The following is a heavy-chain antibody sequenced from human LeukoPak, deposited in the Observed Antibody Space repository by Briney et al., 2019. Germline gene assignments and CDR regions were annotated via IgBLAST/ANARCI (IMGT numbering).Heavy chain of an antibody. CDR3: ARDAKSMIVVVTYFDY. V-gene: IGHV1-69*04. J-gene: IGHJ4*02. Sequence: ASVKVSCKASGGTFSSYAISWVRQAPGQGLEWMGRIIPILGIANYAQKFQGRVTITADKSTSTAYMELSSLRSEDTAVYYCARDAKSMIVVVTYFDYWGQGTLVTVSS. CDR2: IIPILGIA. D-gene: IGHD3-22*01. CDR1: GGTFSSYA.